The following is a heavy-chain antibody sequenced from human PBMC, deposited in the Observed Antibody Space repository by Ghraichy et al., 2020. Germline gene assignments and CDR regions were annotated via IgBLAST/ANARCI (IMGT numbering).Heavy chain of an antibody. CDR2: IRYDGSNK. Sequence: GGSLRLSCAASGFTFSSYGMHWVRQAPGKGLEWVAFIRYDGSNKYYADSVKGRFTISRDNSKNTLYLQMNSLRAEDTAVYYCAKDGNLYYYYYYGMDVWGQGTTVTVSS. CDR1: GFTFSSYG. V-gene: IGHV3-30*02. J-gene: IGHJ6*02. CDR3: AKDGNLYYYYYYGMDV. D-gene: IGHD2/OR15-2a*01.